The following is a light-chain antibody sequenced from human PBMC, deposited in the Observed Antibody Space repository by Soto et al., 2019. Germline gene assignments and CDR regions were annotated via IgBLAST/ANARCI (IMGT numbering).Light chain of an antibody. V-gene: IGKV1-5*03. Sequence: DIQMTQSPSTLSASVGDRVTITCRASQSISSWLAWYQQKPGKVPKLLLYKASSLESGVPPRFSGSGSGTEFTLAISSLQPDDFANYYCQQYNSYSEYTFGQGTKVEIK. J-gene: IGKJ2*01. CDR1: QSISSW. CDR2: KAS. CDR3: QQYNSYSEYT.